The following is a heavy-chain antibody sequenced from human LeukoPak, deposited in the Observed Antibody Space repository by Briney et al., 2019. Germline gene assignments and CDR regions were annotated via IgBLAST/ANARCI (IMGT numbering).Heavy chain of an antibody. D-gene: IGHD2-21*02. CDR2: IIPILGIA. Sequence: SVKVSCKASGGTFSSYAISWVRQAPGQGLEWMGRIIPILGIANYAQKFQGRVTITADKSTSTAYMELSNLRSEDTAVYYCARALAYCGGDCYSGLFQHWGQGTLVTVSS. CDR3: ARALAYCGGDCYSGLFQH. J-gene: IGHJ1*01. CDR1: GGTFSSYA. V-gene: IGHV1-69*04.